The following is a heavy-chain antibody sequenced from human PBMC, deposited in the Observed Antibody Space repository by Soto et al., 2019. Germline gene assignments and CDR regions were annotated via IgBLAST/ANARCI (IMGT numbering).Heavy chain of an antibody. CDR3: ARDTITIFGVVTHADY. V-gene: IGHV1-18*01. CDR2: ISAYNGNT. J-gene: IGHJ4*02. D-gene: IGHD3-3*01. Sequence: GASVKVSCKASGYTFTSYGISWVRQAPGQGLEWMGWISAYNGNTNYAQKLQGRVTMTTDTSTSTAYMELRSLRSDDTAVYYCARDTITIFGVVTHADYWGQGTLVTVSS. CDR1: GYTFTSYG.